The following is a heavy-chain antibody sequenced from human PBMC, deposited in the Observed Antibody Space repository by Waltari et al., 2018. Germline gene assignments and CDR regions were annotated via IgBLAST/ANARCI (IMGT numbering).Heavy chain of an antibody. CDR1: GDSLGTNY. D-gene: IGHD1-7*01. Sequence: QVQLRESGPGLVKSSETLSLTCSVSGDSLGTNYWSWIRQSPGKGREWIGYVQSSGSTDYNPAVRGRVTMSADESKNQFSLTLKSLTAADTATYFCARALWRVGTRGDFFDIWGRGTTVTVS. J-gene: IGHJ3*02. CDR2: VQSSGST. CDR3: ARALWRVGTRGDFFDI. V-gene: IGHV4-59*01.